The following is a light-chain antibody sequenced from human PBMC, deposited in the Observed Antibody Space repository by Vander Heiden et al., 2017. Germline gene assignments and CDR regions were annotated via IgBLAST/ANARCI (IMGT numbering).Light chain of an antibody. CDR3: CSYAGSYTFLWV. V-gene: IGLV2-11*01. CDR2: DVS. J-gene: IGLJ3*02. CDR1: SSDVGGHNY. Sequence: SALTQPRSVSGSPGQSVTISCTGTSSDVGGHNYVSWYHQHPGKAPNLMIYDVSKRPSGVPDRVSVSKSGNTASLTISGLQAEDEADYYCCSYAGSYTFLWVFGGGTKLTVL.